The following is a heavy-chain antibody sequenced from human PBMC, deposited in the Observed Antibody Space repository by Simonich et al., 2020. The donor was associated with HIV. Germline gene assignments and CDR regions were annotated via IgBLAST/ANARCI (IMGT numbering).Heavy chain of an antibody. CDR2: IYYSGST. D-gene: IGHD1-7*01. CDR1: GGSFSGYY. V-gene: IGHV4-34*01. CDR3: ASITGTTFRVSY. J-gene: IGHJ4*02. Sequence: QVQLQQWGAGLLKPSETLSLTCAVYGGSFSGYYWSGIRQPPGKGLEWSGSIYYSGSTYYNPSLKSRVTISVDTSKNLFSLKLSSVTAADTAVYYCASITGTTFRVSYWGQGTLVTVSS.